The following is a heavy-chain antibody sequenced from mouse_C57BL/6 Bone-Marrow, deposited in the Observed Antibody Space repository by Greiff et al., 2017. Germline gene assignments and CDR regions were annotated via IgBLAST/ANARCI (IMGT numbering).Heavy chain of an antibody. CDR2: IDPENGDT. CDR3: TPRLYYFDY. CDR1: GFNIKDDY. Sequence: EVQLQQSGAELVRPGASVKLSCTASGFNIKDDYMHWVKQRPEQGLEWIGWIDPENGDTEYASKFQGKATITAATSSNTAYLQLSSLTSEDTAVYYCTPRLYYFDYWGQGTTLTVSS. V-gene: IGHV14-4*01. J-gene: IGHJ2*01.